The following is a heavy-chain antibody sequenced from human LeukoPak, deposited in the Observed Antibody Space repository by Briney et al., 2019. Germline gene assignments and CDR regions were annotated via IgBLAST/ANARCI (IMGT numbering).Heavy chain of an antibody. Sequence: SDTLSLTCTVSGYSISSGYFWGWIRQPPGKGLEWIGSIYHSGSTYYNPSLKSRVTISVDTSKNQFSLKLSSVTAADTAVYYCARAGYGGSDFDYWGQGTLVTVSS. CDR3: ARAGYGGSDFDY. CDR2: IYHSGST. J-gene: IGHJ4*02. CDR1: GYSISSGYF. V-gene: IGHV4-38-2*02. D-gene: IGHD4-23*01.